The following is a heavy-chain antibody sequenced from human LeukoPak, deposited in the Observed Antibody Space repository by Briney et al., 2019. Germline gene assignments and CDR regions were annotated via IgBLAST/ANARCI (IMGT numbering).Heavy chain of an antibody. J-gene: IGHJ4*02. CDR3: ARGRSGSYYNPFDY. D-gene: IGHD3-10*01. Sequence: TLSLTCAGYGWSFSGYYWGWIRPPPGKGLEWIWEIDHSGSTDYNPSLKSRVTLSVDTSKNQFSLKLSSVTAADTAVYYCARGRSGSYYNPFDYWGQGTLVTVSS. V-gene: IGHV4-34*01. CDR2: IDHSGST. CDR1: GWSFSGYY.